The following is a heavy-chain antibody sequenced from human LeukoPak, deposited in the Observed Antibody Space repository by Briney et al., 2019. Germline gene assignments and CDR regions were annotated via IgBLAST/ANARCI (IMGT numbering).Heavy chain of an antibody. CDR2: INCNNGGT. V-gene: IGHV1-2*02. J-gene: IGHJ3*02. D-gene: IGHD3-3*01. CDR1: GYTFTSYS. CDR3: ARARKGDWSGYNAFDI. Sequence: ASVKVSCKASGYTFTSYSIIWVRQAPGQGPEWMGWINCNNGGTSYPQKFQGRVTMTRDTSMSTAYMELSSLKSDDTAVYYCARARKGDWSGYNAFDIWGQGTMVTVSS.